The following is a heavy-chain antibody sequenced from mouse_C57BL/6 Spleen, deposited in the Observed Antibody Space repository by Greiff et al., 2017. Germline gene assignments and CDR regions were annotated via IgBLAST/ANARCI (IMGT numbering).Heavy chain of an antibody. CDR1: GYTFTDYY. CDR3: ARGVSYYGSSYGTGFAY. V-gene: IGHV1-19*01. Sequence: EVQLQQSGPVLVKPGASVKMSCKASGYTFTDYYMNWVKQSHGKSLEWIGVINPYNGGTSYNQKFKGKATLTVDKSSSTAYMELNSLTSEDSAVYYCARGVSYYGSSYGTGFAYWGQGTLVTVSA. D-gene: IGHD1-1*01. J-gene: IGHJ3*01. CDR2: INPYNGGT.